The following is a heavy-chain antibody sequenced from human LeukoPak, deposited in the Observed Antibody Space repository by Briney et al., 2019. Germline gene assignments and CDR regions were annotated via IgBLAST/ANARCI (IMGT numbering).Heavy chain of an antibody. Sequence: GGSRRLSCAASGFTFSSYSMNWVRQAPGKGLEWVSSISSSSSYIYYADSVKGRFTISRDNAKNSLYLQMNSLRAEDTAVYYCARDIIRGDSSSWPIDYWGQGTLVTVSS. CDR3: ARDIIRGDSSSWPIDY. J-gene: IGHJ4*02. CDR1: GFTFSSYS. CDR2: ISSSSSYI. D-gene: IGHD6-13*01. V-gene: IGHV3-21*01.